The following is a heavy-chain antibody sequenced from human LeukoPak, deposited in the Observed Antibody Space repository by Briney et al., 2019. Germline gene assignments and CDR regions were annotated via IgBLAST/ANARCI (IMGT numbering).Heavy chain of an antibody. CDR2: INPNSGGT. V-gene: IGHV1-2*02. CDR3: ARSYEMAVDWFDP. J-gene: IGHJ5*02. Sequence: ASVKVSCKASGYTFTGYYMHWVRQAPGQGLERMGWINPNSGGTNYAQKFQGRVTMTRDTSISTAYMELSRLRSDDTAVYYCARSYEMAVDWFDPWGQGTLVTVSS. CDR1: GYTFTGYY. D-gene: IGHD5-24*01.